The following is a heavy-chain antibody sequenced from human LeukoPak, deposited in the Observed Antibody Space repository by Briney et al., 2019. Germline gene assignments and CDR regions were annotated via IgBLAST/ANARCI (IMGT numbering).Heavy chain of an antibody. D-gene: IGHD3-10*01. CDR2: INHSGSTS. CDR1: GESFSGYF. CDR3: AREGYYGSGSYYNPPFDY. V-gene: IGHV4-34*01. J-gene: IGHJ4*02. Sequence: SETLSLTCAVYGESFSGYFWNWIRQPPGKGLEWIGEINHSGSTSNHNPSLKSRVTMSVDTSKNQFSLKLSSVTAADTAVYYCAREGYYGSGSYYNPPFDYWGQGALVTVSS.